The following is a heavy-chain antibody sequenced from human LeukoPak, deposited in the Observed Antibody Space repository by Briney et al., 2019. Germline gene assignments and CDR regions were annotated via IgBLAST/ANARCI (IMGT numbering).Heavy chain of an antibody. CDR2: INTNTGNP. CDR1: GYTFTTYA. CDR3: ARVRGHCSSTSCYPYNWFDP. D-gene: IGHD2-2*01. J-gene: IGHJ5*02. V-gene: IGHV7-4-1*02. Sequence: GASVKVSCKTSGYTFTTYAISWVRQAPGQGLEWMGWINTNTGNPTYAQGFFTGRYVFSLDTSVSTAYLQISSLKAEDTAVYYCARVRGHCSSTSCYPYNWFDPWGQGTLVTVSS.